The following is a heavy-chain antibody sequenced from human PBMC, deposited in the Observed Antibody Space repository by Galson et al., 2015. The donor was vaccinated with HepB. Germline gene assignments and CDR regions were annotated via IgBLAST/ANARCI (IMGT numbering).Heavy chain of an antibody. J-gene: IGHJ5*02. D-gene: IGHD2-15*01. Sequence: RQPPGEGLEWIGHIHYSGSTNYNPSLKSRVLISIDTSKNHFSLRLSSVTAADTAVYYCARGWGWLPESWGQGTLVTVSS. V-gene: IGHV4-61*03. CDR3: ARGWGWLPES. CDR2: IHYSGST.